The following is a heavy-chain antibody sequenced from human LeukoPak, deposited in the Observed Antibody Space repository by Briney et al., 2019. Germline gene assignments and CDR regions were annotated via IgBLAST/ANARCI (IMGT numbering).Heavy chain of an antibody. V-gene: IGHV4-59*08. Sequence: SETLSLTCTVSGGSISSFFWSWIRQPPGKGLEWIGYIYYTGSTYYNPSLKSRVTISPDTSKNQFSLRLSSVTAADTAVYYCARGGNWFDPWGQGTLVTVSS. CDR3: ARGGNWFDP. CDR1: GGSISSFF. J-gene: IGHJ5*02. D-gene: IGHD3-16*01. CDR2: IYYTGST.